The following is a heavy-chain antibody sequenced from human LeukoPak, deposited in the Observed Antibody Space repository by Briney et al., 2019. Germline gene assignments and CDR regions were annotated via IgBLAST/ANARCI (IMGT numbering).Heavy chain of an antibody. CDR2: ISAYNGNT. CDR3: ARLPNIVVVPAGYYYGMDV. J-gene: IGHJ6*02. Sequence: ASVKVSCKASGYTFTSYGISWVRQAPGQGLEWMGWISAYNGNTNYAQKLQGRVTMTTDTSTSTAYMELRSLRSDDTAVYYCARLPNIVVVPAGYYYGMDVWGQGTTVTVSS. CDR1: GYTFTSYG. V-gene: IGHV1-18*01. D-gene: IGHD2-2*01.